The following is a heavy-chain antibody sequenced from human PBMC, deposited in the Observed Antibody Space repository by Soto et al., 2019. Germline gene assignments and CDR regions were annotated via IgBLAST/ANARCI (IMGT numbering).Heavy chain of an antibody. Sequence: PGESLKISCKGSGYSFTSYWIGWVRQMPGKGLEWMGIIYPGDSDTRYSPSFQGQVTISADKSISTAYLQWSSLKASDTAMYYCARHKTGFRDGYNFLSSTIAYWGQGTLVTVYS. CDR3: ARHKTGFRDGYNFLSSTIAY. CDR1: GYSFTSYW. D-gene: IGHD5-12*01. CDR2: IYPGDSDT. V-gene: IGHV5-51*01. J-gene: IGHJ4*02.